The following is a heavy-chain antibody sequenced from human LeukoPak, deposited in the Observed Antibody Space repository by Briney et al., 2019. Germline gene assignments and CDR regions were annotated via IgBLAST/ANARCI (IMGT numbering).Heavy chain of an antibody. V-gene: IGHV3-30*03. CDR3: ARAFDTSWDYYYMDV. J-gene: IGHJ6*03. CDR2: ISYDGSDK. Sequence: GGSLRLSCAASGFTFSSYGMRWVRQAPSKGLEWMAVISYDGSDKYYADSVKGRFTISRDDAKNSLYLQMSSLRAEDTAVYYCARAFDTSWDYYYMDVWGKGTTVTVSS. CDR1: GFTFSSYG. D-gene: IGHD2-2*01.